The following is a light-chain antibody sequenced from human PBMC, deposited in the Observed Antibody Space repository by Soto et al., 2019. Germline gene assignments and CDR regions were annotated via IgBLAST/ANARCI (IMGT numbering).Light chain of an antibody. CDR2: DAS. J-gene: IGKJ5*01. V-gene: IGKV3D-20*01. CDR1: QSVSSSR. CDR3: QQYGNSPIT. Sequence: DIVLTQSPATLSLSPGERATLSCVASQSVSSSRLAWYQQKPALAPRLLIYDASSRATGIPDRFSGSGSGTDFTLTISRLEPEDFAVYYCQQYGNSPITFGQGTRLEI.